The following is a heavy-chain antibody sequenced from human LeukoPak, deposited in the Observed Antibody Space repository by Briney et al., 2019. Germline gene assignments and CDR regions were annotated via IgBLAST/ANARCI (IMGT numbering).Heavy chain of an antibody. V-gene: IGHV3-21*01. D-gene: IGHD3-10*01. CDR1: GFTFSSYS. CDR3: ARDPMVRGVIPPYFDY. J-gene: IGHJ4*02. CDR2: ISSSSSYI. Sequence: GGSLRLSCAASGFTFSSYSMNWVRQAPGKGLEWVSSISSSSSYIYYADSVKGRFTISRDNAKNSLYLQMNSLRAEDTAVYYCARDPMVRGVIPPYFDYWGQGTLDTVSS.